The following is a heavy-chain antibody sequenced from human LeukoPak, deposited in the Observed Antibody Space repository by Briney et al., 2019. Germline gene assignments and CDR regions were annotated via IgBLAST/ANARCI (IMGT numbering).Heavy chain of an antibody. V-gene: IGHV3-23*01. D-gene: IGHD5-12*01. CDR2: IIGSSGST. Sequence: GGSLRLSCVASGFSFNNYAMNWVRQAPGKGLEWVSLIIGSSGSTFYADSVKGRFTISREKSKNTLYLQMSSLRAEDTAVYYCAKGAYDYIEIAYFDYWGQGSLVTVSS. J-gene: IGHJ4*02. CDR1: GFSFNNYA. CDR3: AKGAYDYIEIAYFDY.